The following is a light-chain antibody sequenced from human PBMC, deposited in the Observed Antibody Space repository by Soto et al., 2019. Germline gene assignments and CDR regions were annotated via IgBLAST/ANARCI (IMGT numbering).Light chain of an antibody. CDR3: CTYGGSSTFE. CDR1: STDVGTYNL. V-gene: IGLV2-23*03. CDR2: EGT. Sequence: QSVLTRPASVSGSPGQSITISCTGPSTDVGTYNLVSWYQQHPGRAPKLIIYEGTKRPSGVSNRFFGSQSGDTASLTISGLQAEDEGDYHCCTYGGSSTFEFGGGTQLTVL. J-gene: IGLJ2*01.